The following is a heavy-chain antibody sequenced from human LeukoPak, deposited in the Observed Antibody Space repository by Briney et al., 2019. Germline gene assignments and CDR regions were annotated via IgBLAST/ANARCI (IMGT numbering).Heavy chain of an antibody. J-gene: IGHJ6*02. CDR3: ARGPVGATLYYYYGMDV. D-gene: IGHD1-26*01. V-gene: IGHV3-74*01. CDR2: INSDGSST. Sequence: GGSLRLSCAASGFTFSSYWMHWVRQAPGKGLVWVSRINSDGSSTSYADSVKGRFTISRDNAKNTLYLQMNSLRAEDTAVYYCARGPVGATLYYYYGMDVWGQGTTVTVSS. CDR1: GFTFSSYW.